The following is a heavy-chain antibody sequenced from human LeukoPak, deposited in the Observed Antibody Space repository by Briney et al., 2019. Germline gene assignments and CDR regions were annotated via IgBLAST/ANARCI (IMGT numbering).Heavy chain of an antibody. J-gene: IGHJ4*02. CDR1: GGTFSSYA. CDR2: IIPIFGTA. CDR3: ATYSSSWYPTSYYFDY. D-gene: IGHD6-13*01. Sequence: SVKVSCKASGGTFSSYAIIWVRQAPGQGLEWMGGIIPIFGTANYAQKFQGRVTITADESTSTAYMELSSLRSEDTAVYYCATYSSSWYPTSYYFDYWGQGTLVTVSS. V-gene: IGHV1-69*13.